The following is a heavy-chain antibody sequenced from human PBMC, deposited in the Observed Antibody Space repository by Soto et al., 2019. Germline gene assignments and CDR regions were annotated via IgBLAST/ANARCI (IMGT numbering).Heavy chain of an antibody. D-gene: IGHD2-15*01. Sequence: ASVKVSCKASGYTFTSYGISWVRQAPGQGLEWMGWISAYNGNTNYAQKLQGRVTMTTDTSTSTAYMELRSLRSDDTAVYYCAXDIVVVVAATTGDAFDIWGQGTMVTVSS. CDR1: GYTFTSYG. J-gene: IGHJ3*02. V-gene: IGHV1-18*01. CDR3: AXDIVVVVAATTGDAFDI. CDR2: ISAYNGNT.